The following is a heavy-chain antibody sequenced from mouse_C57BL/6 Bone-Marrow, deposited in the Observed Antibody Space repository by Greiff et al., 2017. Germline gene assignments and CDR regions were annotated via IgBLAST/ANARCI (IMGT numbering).Heavy chain of an antibody. D-gene: IGHD1-1*01. CDR3: ARDGDYGSSYDYAMDY. CDR1: GFTFSDYG. V-gene: IGHV5-17*01. Sequence: EVQGVESGGGLVKPGGSLKLSCAASGFTFSDYGMHWVRQAPEKGLEWVAYISSGSSTIYYADTVKGRFTISRDNAKNTLFLQMTSLRSEDTAMYYCARDGDYGSSYDYAMDYWGQGTSVTVSS. CDR2: ISSGSSTI. J-gene: IGHJ4*01.